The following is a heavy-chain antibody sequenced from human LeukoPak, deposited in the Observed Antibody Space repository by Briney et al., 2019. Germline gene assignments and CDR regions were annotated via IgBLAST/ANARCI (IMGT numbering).Heavy chain of an antibody. CDR2: INHSGST. V-gene: IGHV4-34*01. D-gene: IGHD3-22*01. CDR1: GGSFSGYY. J-gene: IGHJ4*02. Sequence: PSETLSLTCAVYGGSFSGYYWSWIRQPPGKGLEWIGEINHSGSTNYNPSLKSRVTISVDTSKNQFSLKLSSVTAADTAVYYCARWAVYHDSSGSFRYFDYWGQGTLVTVSS. CDR3: ARWAVYHDSSGSFRYFDY.